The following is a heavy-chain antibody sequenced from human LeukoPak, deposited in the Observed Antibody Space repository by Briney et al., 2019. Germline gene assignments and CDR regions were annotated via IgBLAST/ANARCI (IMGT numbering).Heavy chain of an antibody. Sequence: ESGPALVKPTQTLTLTCTFSGFSLSTDGMCVSWIRQPPGKALEWLARIDWDDDKYYSTSLKTRLTISKDTSKNQVVLTVTNMDPVDTATYFCARSLGYYYYYMDVWGKGTTVTVSS. V-gene: IGHV2-70*11. J-gene: IGHJ6*03. CDR2: IDWDDDK. CDR1: GFSLSTDGMC. CDR3: ARSLGYYYYYMDV.